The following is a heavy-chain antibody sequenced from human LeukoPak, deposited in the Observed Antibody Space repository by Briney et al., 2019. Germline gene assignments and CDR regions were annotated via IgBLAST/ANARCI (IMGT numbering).Heavy chain of an antibody. CDR1: GFTFSSYA. CDR2: ISYDGSNK. Sequence: RGSLRLSCAASGFTFSSYAMHWVRQAPGKGLEWVAVISYDGSNKYYADTVKGRFTISRDNSKNTLYLQMNSLRAEDTAVYYCASSKQWMSYFDYWGQGTLVTVSS. CDR3: ASSKQWMSYFDY. J-gene: IGHJ4*02. D-gene: IGHD6-19*01. V-gene: IGHV3-30*04.